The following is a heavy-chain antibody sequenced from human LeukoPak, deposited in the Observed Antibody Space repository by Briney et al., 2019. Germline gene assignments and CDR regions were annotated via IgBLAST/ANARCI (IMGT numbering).Heavy chain of an antibody. D-gene: IGHD6-13*01. CDR3: ARGGIAAAGSYYYYYYMDV. Sequence: ASVKVSCKASGYTFTSYDINWVRQATGQGLEWMGRMNPNSGNTGYAQKFQGRVTMTRNTSISTAYMELSSLRSEDTAVYYCARGGIAAAGSYYYYYYMDVWGKGTTVTISS. V-gene: IGHV1-8*01. J-gene: IGHJ6*03. CDR2: MNPNSGNT. CDR1: GYTFTSYD.